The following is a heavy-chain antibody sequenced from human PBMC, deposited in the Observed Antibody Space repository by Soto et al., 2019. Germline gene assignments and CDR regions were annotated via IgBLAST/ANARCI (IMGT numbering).Heavy chain of an antibody. J-gene: IGHJ5*02. V-gene: IGHV1-18*01. CDR1: GYTFTSYG. CDR2: ISAYNGNT. Sequence: ASVKVSCKASGYTFTSYGISWVRQAPGQGLEWMGWISAYNGNTNYAQKLQGRVTMTTDTSTSTAYMELRSLRSDDTAVYYCARDWYYYDSSGPGSNRFDPWGQGTLVTVSS. D-gene: IGHD3-22*01. CDR3: ARDWYYYDSSGPGSNRFDP.